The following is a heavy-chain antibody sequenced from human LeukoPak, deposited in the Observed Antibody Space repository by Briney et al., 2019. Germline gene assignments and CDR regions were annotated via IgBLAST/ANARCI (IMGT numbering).Heavy chain of an antibody. V-gene: IGHV1-2*02. Sequence: ASVKVSCKASGYTFTGYYMHWVRQAPGQGLEWMGWINPNSGGTNYAQKFQGRVTMTRDTSISTAYMELSRLRSDDTAVYYCARSYGSGSSYFDYWGQGTPVTVSS. CDR1: GYTFTGYY. CDR3: ARSYGSGSSYFDY. D-gene: IGHD3-10*01. J-gene: IGHJ4*02. CDR2: INPNSGGT.